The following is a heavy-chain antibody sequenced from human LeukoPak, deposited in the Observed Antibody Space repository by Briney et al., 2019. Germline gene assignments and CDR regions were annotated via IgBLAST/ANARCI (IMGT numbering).Heavy chain of an antibody. Sequence: PGGSLRLSCAASGFTFSSYEMNWVRQAPGKGLEWVSYISNSGSTIYYADSVKGRFTISRDNAKNSLYLQMNSLRAEDTAVYYCAREPGGSSYGYPWGQGTLVTVSS. CDR3: AREPGGSSYGYP. V-gene: IGHV3-48*03. D-gene: IGHD5-18*01. J-gene: IGHJ5*02. CDR1: GFTFSSYE. CDR2: ISNSGSTI.